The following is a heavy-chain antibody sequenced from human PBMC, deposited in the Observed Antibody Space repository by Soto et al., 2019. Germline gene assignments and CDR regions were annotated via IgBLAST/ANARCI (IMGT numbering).Heavy chain of an antibody. J-gene: IGHJ4*02. D-gene: IGHD3-9*01. CDR3: ARDPYDILTGYYSTFDY. V-gene: IGHV1-18*01. CDR2: ISAYNGNT. Sequence: QVQLVQSGAEVKKPGASVKVSCKASGYTFTSYGISWVRQAPGQGLEWMGWISAYNGNTNYAQKLQGRVTMTTDTSTSTAYMELRSLRSDDTPVYYCARDPYDILTGYYSTFDYWGQGTLVTVSS. CDR1: GYTFTSYG.